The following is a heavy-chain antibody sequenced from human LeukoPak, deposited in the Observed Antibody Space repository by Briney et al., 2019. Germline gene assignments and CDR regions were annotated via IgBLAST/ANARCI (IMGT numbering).Heavy chain of an antibody. CDR1: GFTFSSYG. CDR3: ARLLYYYDSSIYQRYFDY. CDR2: IYSGGNT. J-gene: IGHJ4*02. Sequence: GRSLRLSCAASGFTFSSYGMHWVRQAPGKGLEWVSIIYSGGNTHYADSVKGRFTISRDNSQNTLYLQMNSLRPEDTAVYYCARLLYYYDSSIYQRYFDYWGQGTLVTVSS. D-gene: IGHD3-22*01. V-gene: IGHV3-53*01.